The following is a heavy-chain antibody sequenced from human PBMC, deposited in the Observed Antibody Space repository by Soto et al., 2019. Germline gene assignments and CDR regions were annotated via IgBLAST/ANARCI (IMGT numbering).Heavy chain of an antibody. D-gene: IGHD6-19*01. V-gene: IGHV1-18*01. CDR2: INAYNGNT. Sequence: QVQLVQSGAEVKMPGASVKVSSKATGYTFASYGISWVRQAPGQGLEWMGWINAYNGNTNFAQKLQGRVTMTTDTSTTTAYMELRSLRSDDTAVYYCARDPVAGTYFDYWGQGTLVTVSS. J-gene: IGHJ4*02. CDR1: GYTFASYG. CDR3: ARDPVAGTYFDY.